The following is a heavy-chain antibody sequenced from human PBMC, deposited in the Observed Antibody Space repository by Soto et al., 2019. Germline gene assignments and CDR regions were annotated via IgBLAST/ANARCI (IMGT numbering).Heavy chain of an antibody. V-gene: IGHV4-30-2*01. D-gene: IGHD3-22*01. CDR2: IYHSGST. Sequence: QLQLQESGSGLVKPSQTLSLTCAVSGGSISSGGYSWSWIRQPPGKGLEWIGYIYHSGSTYYNPSLXGXVXIXXDRCKNPFSLKLSSLTAADTAVYYCARGAPVVNDYWGQGTLVTVSS. CDR3: ARGAPVVNDY. J-gene: IGHJ4*02. CDR1: GGSISSGGYS.